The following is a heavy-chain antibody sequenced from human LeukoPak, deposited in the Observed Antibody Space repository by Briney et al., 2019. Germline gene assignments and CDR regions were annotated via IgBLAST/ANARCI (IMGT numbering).Heavy chain of an antibody. CDR3: AKKPVDGIVVVPGATYYFDY. Sequence: GGSLRLSCAASGFTFSSYAMSWVRQAPGKGLEWVSAISVSGGSTYYADSVKGRFTISRYNSKNTLYLQMNSLRAEDTTVYYCAKKPVDGIVVVPGATYYFDYWGQGTLVTVSS. CDR2: ISVSGGST. D-gene: IGHD3-22*01. CDR1: GFTFSSYA. J-gene: IGHJ4*02. V-gene: IGHV3-23*01.